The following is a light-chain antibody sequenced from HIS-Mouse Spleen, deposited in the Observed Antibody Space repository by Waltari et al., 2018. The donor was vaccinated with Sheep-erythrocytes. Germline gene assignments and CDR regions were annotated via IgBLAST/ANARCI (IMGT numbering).Light chain of an antibody. CDR3: QQYGSSPPGIT. J-gene: IGKJ3*01. CDR2: GAS. CDR1: QSVSSSY. Sequence: LTQSPSFLSASVGDRVTITCRASQSVSSSYLAWYQQKPGQAPRLLIYGASSRATGIPDRFSGSGSGTDFTLTISRLEPEDFAVYYCQQYGSSPPGITFGPGTKVDIK. V-gene: IGKV3-20*01.